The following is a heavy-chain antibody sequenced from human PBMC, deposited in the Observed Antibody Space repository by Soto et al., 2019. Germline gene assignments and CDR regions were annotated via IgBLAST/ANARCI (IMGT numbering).Heavy chain of an antibody. V-gene: IGHV1-18*01. CDR1: GYPFTSYG. Sequence: ASVKVSCKTSGYPFTSYGIGWVRQAPGQGLEWMAWISPYNGNTYYALKFQGRVTITTDTSTDTAYMELSSLRSEDTAVYYCARGITLPTPLDYWGQGTLVTVSS. J-gene: IGHJ4*02. D-gene: IGHD1-20*01. CDR3: ARGITLPTPLDY. CDR2: ISPYNGNT.